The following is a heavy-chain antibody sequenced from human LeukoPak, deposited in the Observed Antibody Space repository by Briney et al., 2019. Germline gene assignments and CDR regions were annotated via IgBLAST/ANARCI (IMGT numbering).Heavy chain of an antibody. D-gene: IGHD3-22*01. V-gene: IGHV4-39*07. CDR1: GGSINTNTFF. Sequence: SETLSLTCGVSGGSINTNTFFWGWIRQPPGKGLEWIGSIYYSGSTYYNPSLKSRVTISVDTSKNQFSLKLSSVTAADTAVYYCARDLGAYYYDSSGHHGGFDYWGQGTLVTVSS. J-gene: IGHJ4*02. CDR2: IYYSGST. CDR3: ARDLGAYYYDSSGHHGGFDY.